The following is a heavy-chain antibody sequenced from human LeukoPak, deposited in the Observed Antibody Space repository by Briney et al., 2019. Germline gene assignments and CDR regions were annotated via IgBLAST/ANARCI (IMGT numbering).Heavy chain of an antibody. CDR1: GFTFSSYW. V-gene: IGHV3-7*03. CDR3: ARGGGDI. J-gene: IGHJ3*02. D-gene: IGHD3-10*01. Sequence: PGGSLRLSCAASGFTFSSYWMNWARQAPGKGLEWVASINHNGNVNYYVDSVKGRFTISRDNAKNSLYLQMSNLRAEDTAVYYCARGGGDIWGQGTMVTVSS. CDR2: INHNGNVN.